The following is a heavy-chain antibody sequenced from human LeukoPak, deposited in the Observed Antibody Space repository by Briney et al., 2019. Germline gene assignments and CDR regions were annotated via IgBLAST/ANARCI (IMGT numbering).Heavy chain of an antibody. CDR2: ITPIFGIP. CDR3: ARDSEHYYGLGNYYKYYYYMDV. J-gene: IGHJ6*03. D-gene: IGHD3-10*01. V-gene: IGHV1-69*13. CDR1: GYTFTGYY. Sequence: ASVKVSCKASGYTFTGYYMHWVRQAPGQGLEWMGGITPIFGIPNYAQKFQGRVTITADESTSTAYMELSSLRFEDTAVYYCARDSEHYYGLGNYYKYYYYMDVWGKGTTVTISS.